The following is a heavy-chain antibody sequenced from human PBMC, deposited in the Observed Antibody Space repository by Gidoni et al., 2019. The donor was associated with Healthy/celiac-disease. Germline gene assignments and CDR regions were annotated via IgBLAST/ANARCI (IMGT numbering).Heavy chain of an antibody. D-gene: IGHD6-13*01. CDR3: AGYLAAADKIDY. V-gene: IGHV4-39*01. Sequence: IYYSGSTYYNPSLKSRVTISVDTSKNQFSLKLRSVTAADTAVYYCAGYLAAADKIDYWGQGTLVTVSS. J-gene: IGHJ4*02. CDR2: IYYSGST.